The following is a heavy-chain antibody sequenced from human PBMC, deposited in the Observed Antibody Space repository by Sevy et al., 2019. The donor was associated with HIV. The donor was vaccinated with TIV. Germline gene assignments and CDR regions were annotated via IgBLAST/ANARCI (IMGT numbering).Heavy chain of an antibody. J-gene: IGHJ6*03. D-gene: IGHD3-22*01. V-gene: IGHV3-48*02. CDR2: ISSSTSTI. CDR3: ARKSDYYDSSGYYFHYMDA. CDR1: GFTFSSYN. Sequence: GGSLRLSCAASGFTFSSYNMNWVRQAPGKGLEWVSYISSSTSTIYYADSVKGRFTISRDNARNSLYLQMNSLRDEETAFYYCARKSDYYDSSGYYFHYMDAWGKGTTVTVSS.